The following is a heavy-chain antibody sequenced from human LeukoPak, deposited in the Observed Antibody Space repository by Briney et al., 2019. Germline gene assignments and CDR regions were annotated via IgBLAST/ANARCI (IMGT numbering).Heavy chain of an antibody. Sequence: GSLRLSCAASGFTFSSYAMSWVRQAPGKGLEWVSAISGSGGSTYYADSVKGRFTISRDNAKNFLYLQMNSLRPEDTALYYCAGDGSGNFDAFDMWGRGTMVTVSS. CDR1: GFTFSSYA. CDR2: ISGSGGST. CDR3: AGDGSGNFDAFDM. D-gene: IGHD3-10*01. J-gene: IGHJ3*02. V-gene: IGHV3-23*01.